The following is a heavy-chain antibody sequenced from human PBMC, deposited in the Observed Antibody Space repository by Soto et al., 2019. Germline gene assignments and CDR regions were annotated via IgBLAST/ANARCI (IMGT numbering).Heavy chain of an antibody. J-gene: IGHJ4*02. CDR3: AILFSGGNYFDS. CDR2: ISAYNGNT. CDR1: GYTFTSYG. V-gene: IGHV1-18*01. D-gene: IGHD2-15*01. Sequence: ASVKVSCKASGYTFTSYGISWVRQAPGQGLEWMGWISAYNGNTNYAQKLQGRVTMTTDTSTSTAYMELRSLRSDDTAVYYCAILFSGGNYFDSWGQGTLVTVSS.